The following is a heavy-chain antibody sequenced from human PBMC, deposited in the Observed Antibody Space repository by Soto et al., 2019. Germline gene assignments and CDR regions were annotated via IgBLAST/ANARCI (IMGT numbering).Heavy chain of an antibody. Sequence: QVHLAESGGGVVQPGRSLRLSCAASGFTFSSYGMHWVRQAPGKGLEWVAVVSYDGTNQFYRDSVKGRFTISRDNSKNRLYLQMSSLTVEDTAVYYCVKDGSLRMVRGIMDYYDFWGQGTLVTVSS. CDR1: GFTFSSYG. V-gene: IGHV3-30*18. CDR3: VKDGSLRMVRGIMDYYDF. J-gene: IGHJ4*02. D-gene: IGHD3-10*01. CDR2: VSYDGTNQ.